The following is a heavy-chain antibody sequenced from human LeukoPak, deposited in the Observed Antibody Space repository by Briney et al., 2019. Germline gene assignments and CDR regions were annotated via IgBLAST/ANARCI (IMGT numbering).Heavy chain of an antibody. D-gene: IGHD3-22*01. Sequence: GGSLRLSCAASGVTFSSYGMHWGRQAPGKGLELVAVISYYGSNKYYADSVKGRFTIFRDNSNNTLYLQMNSLRAEDTAVYYCAKGWSSGYYYSLDYWGQGTLVTVSS. CDR1: GVTFSSYG. CDR3: AKGWSSGYYYSLDY. V-gene: IGHV3-30*18. CDR2: ISYYGSNK. J-gene: IGHJ4*02.